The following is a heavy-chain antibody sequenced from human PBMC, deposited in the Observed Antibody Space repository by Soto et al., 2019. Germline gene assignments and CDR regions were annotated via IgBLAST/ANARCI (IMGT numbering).Heavy chain of an antibody. V-gene: IGHV4-59*08. J-gene: IGHJ3*02. CDR2: ISYSGST. D-gene: IGHD2-2*01. Sequence: QVQLQESGPGLAKPSETLSLTCTVSGGSINNYYWSWIRQPPGKGLEWIGYISYSGSTNYNPSLKSRVTMSVDTSKNHFSLNLDSVTAADTAVYYCARRGTRYCSSTGCYDGASDIWGQGTMVTVSS. CDR1: GGSINNYY. CDR3: ARRGTRYCSSTGCYDGASDI.